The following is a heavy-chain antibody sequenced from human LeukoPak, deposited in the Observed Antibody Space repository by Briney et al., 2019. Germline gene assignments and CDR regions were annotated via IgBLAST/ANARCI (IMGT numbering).Heavy chain of an antibody. CDR1: GFTFSSYT. V-gene: IGHV3-30-3*01. CDR2: ISHDGGNK. CDR3: ARDGERGKDAFDI. Sequence: PGGSLRLSCAASGFTFSSYTMHWVRQAPGKGLEWVTVISHDGGNKIYADSVKGRFTISRDNSKNTLYLQMNSLRAEDTAVYYCARDGERGKDAFDIWGQGTMVTVSS. J-gene: IGHJ3*02. D-gene: IGHD4-23*01.